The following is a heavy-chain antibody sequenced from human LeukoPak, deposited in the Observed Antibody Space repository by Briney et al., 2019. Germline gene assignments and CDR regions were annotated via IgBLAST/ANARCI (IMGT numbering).Heavy chain of an antibody. CDR2: ISYDGSNK. D-gene: IGHD3-3*01. CDR3: AIHGGGTIRIEAFDV. CDR1: GFSFSSYS. V-gene: IGHV3-30*03. Sequence: GGSLRLSCAASGFSFSSYSMNWVRQAPGKGPEWVAVISYDGSNKYYADSVKGRFTISRDNSKNTLYLQMNSLRDEDTALYYCAIHGGGTIRIEAFDVWGQGTMVTISS. J-gene: IGHJ3*01.